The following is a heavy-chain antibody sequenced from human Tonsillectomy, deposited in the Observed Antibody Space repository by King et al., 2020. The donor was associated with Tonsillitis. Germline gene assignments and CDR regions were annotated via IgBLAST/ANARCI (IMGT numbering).Heavy chain of an antibody. Sequence: QLVQSGAEVKKPGSSVKVSCKASGGTFSSYAISWVRQAPGQGLEWMGGISPIFVTANYAQKFQGRVTSTADESTSTAYMGLSSLRAEDTAVYYCARAKEHDGIAPLGYWGQGTLVTVSS. CDR1: GGTFSSYA. D-gene: IGHD6-6*01. J-gene: IGHJ4*02. CDR3: ARAKEHDGIAPLGY. CDR2: ISPIFVTA. V-gene: IGHV1-69*01.